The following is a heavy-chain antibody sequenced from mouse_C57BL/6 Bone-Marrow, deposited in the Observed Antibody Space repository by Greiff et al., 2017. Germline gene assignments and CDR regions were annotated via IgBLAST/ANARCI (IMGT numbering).Heavy chain of an antibody. V-gene: IGHV1-26*01. CDR2: INPNNGGT. CDR3: ANDDGSYWYVDV. J-gene: IGHJ1*03. Sequence: VQLQQSGPELVKPGASVKISCKASGYTFTDYYMNWVKQSPGKSLEWIGDINPNNGGTSYNQKFKGKATLTVDTSSSTAYMELRSLTSEDSAVYYCANDDGSYWYVDVWGTGTTVTVAA. D-gene: IGHD1-1*01. CDR1: GYTFTDYY.